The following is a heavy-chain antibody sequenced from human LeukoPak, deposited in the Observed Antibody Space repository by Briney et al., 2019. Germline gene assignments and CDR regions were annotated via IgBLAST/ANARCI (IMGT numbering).Heavy chain of an antibody. Sequence: ASVKVSCEASGYTFTSYYMHWVRQAPGQGLEWMGIINPSGGSTSYAQKFQGRVTMTRDTSTSTVYMELSSLRSEDTAVYYCARGPSGNYYDSSGYLDYWGQGTLVTVSS. V-gene: IGHV1-46*03. D-gene: IGHD3-22*01. CDR1: GYTFTSYY. J-gene: IGHJ4*02. CDR2: INPSGGST. CDR3: ARGPSGNYYDSSGYLDY.